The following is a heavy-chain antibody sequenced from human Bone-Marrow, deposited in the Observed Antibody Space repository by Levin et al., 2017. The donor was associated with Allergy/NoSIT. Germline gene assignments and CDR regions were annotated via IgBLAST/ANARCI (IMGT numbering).Heavy chain of an antibody. V-gene: IGHV3-48*02. CDR2: ISRSSSTI. CDR1: GFTFSRYS. D-gene: IGHD2-2*01. J-gene: IGHJ4*02. CDR3: ARPDCSGTSCYYFFDS. Sequence: GVSLKISCAASGFTFSRYSMNWVRQAPGRGLEWVSYISRSSSTISYADSVKGRFTISRDNAKNSLYLQMNSLRDEDTAVYYCARPDCSGTSCYYFFDSWGQGTLVTVSS.